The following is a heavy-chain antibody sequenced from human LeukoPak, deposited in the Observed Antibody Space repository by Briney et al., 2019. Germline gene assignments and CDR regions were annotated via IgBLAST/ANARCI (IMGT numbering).Heavy chain of an antibody. CDR2: INPNSGDT. D-gene: IGHD6-13*01. CDR3: ARDRRQQLGPSRWNWFDP. Sequence: ASVKVSCKPSGYPLIGYYLHWVRQAPGQGLEWMGWINPNSGDTKYAQKFQGRVTMTRDTSISTAYMELSRLRSDDTAVYYCARDRRQQLGPSRWNWFDPWGQGTLVTVSS. CDR1: GYPLIGYY. J-gene: IGHJ5*02. V-gene: IGHV1-2*02.